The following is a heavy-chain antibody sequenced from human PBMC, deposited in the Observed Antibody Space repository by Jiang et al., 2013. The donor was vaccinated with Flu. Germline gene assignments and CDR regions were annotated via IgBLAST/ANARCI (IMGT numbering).Heavy chain of an antibody. V-gene: IGHV4-39*07. D-gene: IGHD3-3*01. Sequence: GSGLVKPSETLSLTCTVSGGSISSSSYYWGWIRQPPGKGLEWIGSIYYSGSTYYNPSLKSRVTISVDTSKNQFSLKLSSVTAADTAVYYCASDFWSGYYRGYWGQGTLVTVSS. J-gene: IGHJ4*02. CDR1: GGSISSSSYY. CDR2: IYYSGST. CDR3: ASDFWSGYYRGY.